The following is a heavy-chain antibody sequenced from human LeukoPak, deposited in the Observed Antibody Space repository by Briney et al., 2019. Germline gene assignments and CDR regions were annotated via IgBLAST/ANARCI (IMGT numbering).Heavy chain of an antibody. CDR1: GGSISSSSYY. CDR3: ASPSYYYDSSGYYYLPFDY. J-gene: IGHJ4*02. V-gene: IGHV4-39*01. CDR2: IYYSGST. Sequence: SETLSLTCTVSGGSISSSSYYWGWIRQPPGKGLEWIGSIYYSGSTYYNPSLKSRVTISVDTSKNQFSLKLSSVTAADTAVYYCASPSYYYDSSGYYYLPFDYWGQGTLVTVSS. D-gene: IGHD3-22*01.